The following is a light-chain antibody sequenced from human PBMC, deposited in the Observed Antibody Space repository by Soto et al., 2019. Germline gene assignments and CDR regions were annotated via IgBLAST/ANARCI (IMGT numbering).Light chain of an antibody. V-gene: IGKV3-20*01. CDR2: AAS. CDR1: QSVSSNY. Sequence: DIVLTQSPGTLSLSPGERATLSCRASQSVSSNYLAWYLRKPGQTPRLLIFAASSRASGIPDRFSGSGSGTDFTLIISRLEPEDFAVYFCQQYATSPFTFGQGTKLEIK. CDR3: QQYATSPFT. J-gene: IGKJ2*01.